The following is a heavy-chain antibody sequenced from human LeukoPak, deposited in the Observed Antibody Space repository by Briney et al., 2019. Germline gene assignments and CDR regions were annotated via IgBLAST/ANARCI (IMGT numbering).Heavy chain of an antibody. CDR2: ISGSGGST. V-gene: IGHV3-23*01. J-gene: IGHJ4*02. CDR1: GFTFSSYA. CDR3: AKVKPKFDWLFSPLDY. Sequence: GGSLRLSCAASGFTFSSYAMSWVRQAPGKGLEWVSAISGSGGSTYYADSVKGRFTISRDNSKNTLYLQMNSLRAEDTAVYYCAKVKPKFDWLFSPLDYWGQGTLVTVSS. D-gene: IGHD3-9*01.